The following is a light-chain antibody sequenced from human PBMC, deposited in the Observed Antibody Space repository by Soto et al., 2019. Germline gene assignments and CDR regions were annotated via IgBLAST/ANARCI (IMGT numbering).Light chain of an antibody. CDR1: NIGIKS. V-gene: IGLV3-21*04. CDR3: QVWDTSSDHPV. CDR2: YDS. J-gene: IGLJ1*01. Sequence: SYELTQPPSMSVAPGKTARITCGGNNIGIKSVHWYQQKPGQAPVVVIYYDSDRPSGIPERFSGSNSGNTATLTITRVEAGDEADYYCQVWDTSSDHPVFGTGTKLTVL.